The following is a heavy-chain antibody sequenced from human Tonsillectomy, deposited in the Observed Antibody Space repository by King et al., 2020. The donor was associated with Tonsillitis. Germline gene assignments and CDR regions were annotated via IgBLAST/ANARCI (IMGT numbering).Heavy chain of an antibody. Sequence: ITLKESGPTLVKPTQTLTLTCTFSGFSLSTSGVGVGWIRQPPGKALEWLALIYWNDDKRYSPSLKSRLTITKDTSKNQVVLTMTNMDPVETATYYCAHSKRTVGMVRGVIAPYCYYGMDVWGQGTTVTVSS. V-gene: IGHV2-5*01. CDR1: GFSLSTSGVG. CDR2: IYWNDDK. D-gene: IGHD3-10*01. J-gene: IGHJ6*02. CDR3: AHSKRTVGMVRGVIAPYCYYGMDV.